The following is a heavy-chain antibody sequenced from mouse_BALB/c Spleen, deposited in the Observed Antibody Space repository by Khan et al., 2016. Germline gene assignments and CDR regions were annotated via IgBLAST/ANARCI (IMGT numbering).Heavy chain of an antibody. D-gene: IGHD2-3*01. V-gene: IGHV1-20*02. J-gene: IGHJ2*01. CDR1: GYSFTDYF. CDR3: TSDGYDFDY. CDR2: INPKNGDT. Sequence: VRLQQSGPELVKPGASVKISCKASGYSFTDYFMNWVMQSHGKSLEWIGRINPKNGDTLYNQKFKGKATLTVDKSSSTAHMELRSLASEDSAVYDWTSDGYDFDYWGQGTTLTVSS.